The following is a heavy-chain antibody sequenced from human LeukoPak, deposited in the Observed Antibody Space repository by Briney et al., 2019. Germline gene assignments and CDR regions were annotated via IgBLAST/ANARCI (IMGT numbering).Heavy chain of an antibody. CDR2: ISYDGSNK. J-gene: IGHJ4*02. CDR3: AKDPRVRGVIIKGYY. D-gene: IGHD3-10*01. V-gene: IGHV3-30*18. CDR1: GFTFSSYG. Sequence: PGRSLRLSCAASGFTFSSYGMHWVRQAPGKGLEWVAVISYDGSNKYYADSVKGRFTISRDNSKNTLYLQTNSLRAEDTAVYYCAKDPRVRGVIIKGYYWGQATLVTVSS.